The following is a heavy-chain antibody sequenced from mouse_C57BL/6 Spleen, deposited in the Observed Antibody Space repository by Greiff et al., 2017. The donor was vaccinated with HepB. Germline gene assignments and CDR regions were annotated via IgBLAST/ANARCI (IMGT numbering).Heavy chain of an antibody. J-gene: IGHJ1*03. D-gene: IGHD1-1*01. Sequence: EVMLVESGGGLVQPGGSLSLSCAASGFTFTDYYMSWVRQPPGKALEWLGFIRNKANGYTTEYSASVKGRFTISRDNSQSILYLQRNALRAEDSATYYCARDPPNYYGSSYWYFDVWGTGTTVTVSS. V-gene: IGHV7-3*01. CDR3: ARDPPNYYGSSYWYFDV. CDR1: GFTFTDYY. CDR2: IRNKANGYTT.